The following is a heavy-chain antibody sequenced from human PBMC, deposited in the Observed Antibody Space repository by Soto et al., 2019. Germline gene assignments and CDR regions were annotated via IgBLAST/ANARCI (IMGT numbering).Heavy chain of an antibody. Sequence: QVQLVQSGAEVKKPGSSVKVSCKASGGTFSSYAISWVRQAPGQGLEWMGGIIPIFGTANYAQKFQGRVTITADESPSTAYMELSSLRSEDTPVYYCARPNTNWNDGSGPLDYWGQGTLVTVSS. CDR2: IIPIFGTA. V-gene: IGHV1-69*01. CDR3: ARPNTNWNDGSGPLDY. J-gene: IGHJ4*02. CDR1: GGTFSSYA. D-gene: IGHD1-20*01.